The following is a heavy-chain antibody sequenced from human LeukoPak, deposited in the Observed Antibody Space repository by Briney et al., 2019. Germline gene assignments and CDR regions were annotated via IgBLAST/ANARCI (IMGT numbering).Heavy chain of an antibody. Sequence: GGSLRLSCAASGFTFSSYSMNWVRQAPGKGLEWVSSISSSSSYIYYADSAKGRFTISRDNAKNSLCLQMNSLRAEDTAVYYCATEYDILTGYAYYFDYWGQGTLVTVSS. CDR1: GFTFSSYS. CDR3: ATEYDILTGYAYYFDY. J-gene: IGHJ4*02. D-gene: IGHD3-9*01. CDR2: ISSSSSYI. V-gene: IGHV3-21*01.